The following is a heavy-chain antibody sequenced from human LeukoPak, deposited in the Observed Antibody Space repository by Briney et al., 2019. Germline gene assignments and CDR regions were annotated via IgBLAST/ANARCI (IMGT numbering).Heavy chain of an antibody. CDR2: INPNSGGT. D-gene: IGHD6-6*01. J-gene: IGHJ5*02. CDR1: GYTFTSYD. Sequence: ASVKVSCKASGYTFTSYDINWVRQATGQGLEWMEWINPNSGGTNYAQKFQGRVTMTRDMSNSTAYMELSRLRSDDTAVYYCLEYSSSPTWGQGTLVTVSS. CDR3: LEYSSSPT. V-gene: IGHV1-2*02.